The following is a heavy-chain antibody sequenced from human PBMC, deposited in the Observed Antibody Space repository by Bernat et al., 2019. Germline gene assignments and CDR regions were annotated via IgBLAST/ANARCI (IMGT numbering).Heavy chain of an antibody. Sequence: QVQLQESGPGLVKPSGTLSLTCAVSGGSISSSNWWSWVRQPPGKGLEWIGEIYHSGSANYNPSLKSRVTISVDKSKNQFSLKVSSVTAADTAVYYCARGDTSSSGYYYYGMDVWGQGTTVTVSS. D-gene: IGHD6-6*01. CDR3: ARGDTSSSGYYYYGMDV. CDR2: IYHSGSA. CDR1: GGSISSSNW. V-gene: IGHV4-4*02. J-gene: IGHJ6*02.